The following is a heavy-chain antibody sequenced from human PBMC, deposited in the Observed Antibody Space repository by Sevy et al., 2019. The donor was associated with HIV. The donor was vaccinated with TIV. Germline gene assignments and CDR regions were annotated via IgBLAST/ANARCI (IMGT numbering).Heavy chain of an antibody. Sequence: ASVKVSCKASGGTFSSYAISWVRQAPGQGLEWMGGIIPIFGTANYAQKFQGRVTITADESTSTAYMELSSLRSEDTAVYYCARVGGCSSTSCFAYWFDPWGQGTLVTVSS. CDR1: GGTFSSYA. D-gene: IGHD2-2*01. CDR3: ARVGGCSSTSCFAYWFDP. V-gene: IGHV1-69*13. CDR2: IIPIFGTA. J-gene: IGHJ5*02.